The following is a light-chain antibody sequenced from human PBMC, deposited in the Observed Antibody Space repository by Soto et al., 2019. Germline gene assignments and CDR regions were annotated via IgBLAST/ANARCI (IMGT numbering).Light chain of an antibody. CDR3: QQYNNWPWT. CDR1: QSVSSN. J-gene: IGKJ1*01. CDR2: GAS. V-gene: IGKV3-15*01. Sequence: EIVMTQSPATLSVSPGERATLSCRASQSVSSNLAWYQQKPGPAPRLLIYGASTRATGIPARFSGSWSGTEFPLTISSLQSEDFAVYYWQQYNNWPWTFGQGTKVEIK.